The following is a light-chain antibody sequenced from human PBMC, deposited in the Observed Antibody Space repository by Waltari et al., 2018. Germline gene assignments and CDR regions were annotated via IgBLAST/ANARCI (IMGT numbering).Light chain of an antibody. CDR3: SSYITTNTLEL. V-gene: IGLV2-14*03. J-gene: IGLJ3*02. CDR1: SSAVGTYTY. Sequence: QSALTQPASVSGSPGQSITISCTGTSSAVGTYTYVYWYQQHPGKAPKLLIYDVSYRPSGFSYRFAGSKSGNTASLTISGLQAEDEADYYCSSYITTNTLELFGGGTSLTVL. CDR2: DVS.